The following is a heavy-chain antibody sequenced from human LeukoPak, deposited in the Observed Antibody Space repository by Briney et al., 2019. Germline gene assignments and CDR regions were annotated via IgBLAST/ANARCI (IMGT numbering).Heavy chain of an antibody. D-gene: IGHD1-1*01. Sequence: GGSLRLSCAASGFTFSSYSMNWVRQAPGKGLEWVSAISGGGGATFYADSVKGRFTISRDNSKSTLYLQMNSLRAEDTAIYYCARQDWTLSDNFDYWGQGTLVTVSS. CDR3: ARQDWTLSDNFDY. J-gene: IGHJ4*02. CDR2: ISGGGGAT. V-gene: IGHV3-23*01. CDR1: GFTFSSYS.